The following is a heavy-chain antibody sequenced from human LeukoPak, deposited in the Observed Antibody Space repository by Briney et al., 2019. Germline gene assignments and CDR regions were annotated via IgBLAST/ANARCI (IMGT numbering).Heavy chain of an antibody. CDR2: IYPDDSDT. Sequence: PGESLKISCKGSGYKFSNYWIGWVRQMPGRGLEWMGTIYPDDSDTRYSPSFQGQVTISVDKSISTAYLQWGSLKASDTAMFYCARSHGGVTIFGVPRYFDYWGQGTLVTVSS. CDR1: GYKFSNYW. D-gene: IGHD3-3*01. J-gene: IGHJ4*02. CDR3: ARSHGGVTIFGVPRYFDY. V-gene: IGHV5-51*01.